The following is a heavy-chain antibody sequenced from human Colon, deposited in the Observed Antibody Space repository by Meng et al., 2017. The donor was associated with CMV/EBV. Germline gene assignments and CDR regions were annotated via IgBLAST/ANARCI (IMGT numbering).Heavy chain of an antibody. D-gene: IGHD6-19*01. CDR3: AKDSGMRGWFFDY. CDR2: IRDTGAGT. V-gene: IGHV3-23*04. CDR1: VFDYSGNR. Sequence: EVQCVASGGCFARPVGALRLSVPSSVFDYSGNRMAWVRQAPEKGLEWVSPIRDTGAGTYYPDSVKGRFIISRDNSKNTLYLQVNSLRAEDTAIYYCAKDSGMRGWFFDYWGQGTLVTVSS. J-gene: IGHJ4*02.